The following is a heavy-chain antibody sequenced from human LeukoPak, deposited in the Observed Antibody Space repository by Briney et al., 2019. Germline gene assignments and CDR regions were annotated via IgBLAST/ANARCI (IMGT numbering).Heavy chain of an antibody. CDR2: ISSSSSYI. D-gene: IGHD2-15*01. Sequence: GGSLRLSXAASGFTFSSYSMNWIRQAPGKGLEWVSSISSSSSYIYYADSVKGRFTISRDNAKNSLYLQMNSLRAEDTAVYYCARAGGLYCSGGSCYFYWGQGTLVTVSS. CDR3: ARAGGLYCSGGSCYFY. J-gene: IGHJ4*02. CDR1: GFTFSSYS. V-gene: IGHV3-21*01.